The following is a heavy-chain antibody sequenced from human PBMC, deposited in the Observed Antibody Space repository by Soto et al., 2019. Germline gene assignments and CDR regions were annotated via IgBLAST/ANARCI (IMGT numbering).Heavy chain of an antibody. CDR3: ASDKITGLFDY. J-gene: IGHJ4*02. Sequence: GASLKISCKGSGYSFTSYWIGWVRQMPGKGLEWMGIIYPGDSDTRYSPSFQGQVTISADKSISTAYLQWSSLKAADTAVYYCASDKITGLFDYWGQGTLVIVSS. V-gene: IGHV5-51*01. CDR1: GYSFTSYW. CDR2: IYPGDSDT. D-gene: IGHD2-8*02.